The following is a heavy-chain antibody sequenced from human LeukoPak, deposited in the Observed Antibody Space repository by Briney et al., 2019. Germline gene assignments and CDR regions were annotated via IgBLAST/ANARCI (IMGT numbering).Heavy chain of an antibody. CDR2: ITTDGSRT. Sequence: GGSLRLSGAASGFTFSNYPMNWVRQAPGKGLEWVSAITTDGSRTYNADSVKGRFTISRDNSKNTLYLQMNSLRAEDTAVYYCAKGNTVTPDYWGQGTLVTVSS. D-gene: IGHD4-17*01. CDR3: AKGNTVTPDY. V-gene: IGHV3-23*01. CDR1: GFTFSNYP. J-gene: IGHJ4*02.